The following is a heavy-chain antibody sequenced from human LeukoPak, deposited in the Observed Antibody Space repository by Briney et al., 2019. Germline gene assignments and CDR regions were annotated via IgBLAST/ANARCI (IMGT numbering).Heavy chain of an antibody. CDR1: GGSISSYY. V-gene: IGHV4-59*01. J-gene: IGHJ3*02. CDR2: IYYSGST. D-gene: IGHD6-6*01. Sequence: PSETLSLTCTVSGGSISSYYWSWIRQPPGKGLEWIGYIYYSGSTNYNPSLKSRVTISVDTSKNQFSLKLSSVTAADTAVYYCASSIAAQADAFDIWGQGTMVTVSS. CDR3: ASSIAAQADAFDI.